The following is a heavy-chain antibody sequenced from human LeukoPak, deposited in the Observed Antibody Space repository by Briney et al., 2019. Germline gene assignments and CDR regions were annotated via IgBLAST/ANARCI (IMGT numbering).Heavy chain of an antibody. J-gene: IGHJ4*02. V-gene: IGHV3-30*02. CDR3: ARNLPAADY. CDR2: IRYDGSNK. Sequence: GGSLRLSCAASGFTFSSYGMYWVRQAQGKGLEWVAFIRYDGSNKYYADSVKGRFTVSRDNAKNSLYLQMSSLRAEDTAVYYCARNLPAADYWGQGTLVTVSS. D-gene: IGHD2-2*01. CDR1: GFTFSSYG.